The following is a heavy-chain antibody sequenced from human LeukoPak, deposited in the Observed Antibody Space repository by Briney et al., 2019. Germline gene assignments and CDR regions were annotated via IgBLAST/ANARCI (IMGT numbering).Heavy chain of an antibody. CDR1: GFTFSSCA. V-gene: IGHV3-23*01. D-gene: IGHD3-22*01. J-gene: IGHJ4*02. CDR2: LRGNGDA. Sequence: PGGSLRLSCVASGFTFSSCAMSWVRETPARGLEWVSSLRGNGDAFYADSVKGRFTLSRDESRNTVYLQLNKLRVEDTAVYYCAKAFGSSGYYYYFDYWGQGTLVTVSS. CDR3: AKAFGSSGYYYYFDY.